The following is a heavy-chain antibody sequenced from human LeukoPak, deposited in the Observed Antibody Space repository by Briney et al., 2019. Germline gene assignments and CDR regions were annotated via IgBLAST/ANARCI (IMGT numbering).Heavy chain of an antibody. CDR2: ISSSSSYI. CDR1: GFTFSSYS. V-gene: IGHV3-21*01. J-gene: IGHJ5*02. Sequence: GGSLRLSCAASGFTFSSYSMNWVRQAPGKGLEWVSSISSSSSYIYYADSVKGRFTISRDNAKNSLYLQMNSLRAEDTAVYYCARDNSVDDIAWWFDPWGQGTLVTVSS. CDR3: ARDNSVDDIAWWFDP. D-gene: IGHD2-15*01.